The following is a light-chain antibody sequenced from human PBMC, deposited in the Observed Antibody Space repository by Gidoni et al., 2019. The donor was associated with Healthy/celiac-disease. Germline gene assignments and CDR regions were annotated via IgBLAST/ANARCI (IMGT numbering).Light chain of an antibody. CDR3: QQYNNWPTWT. Sequence: EIVMTQSPSTLSVSPGERATLSCRASQSVSSNLPWYQQKHGQAPRPLIYGASTRATGIPARFSGSGSGTEFTLTISSLQSEDFAVYYCQQYNNWPTWTFGQGTKVEIK. V-gene: IGKV3-15*01. CDR1: QSVSSN. CDR2: GAS. J-gene: IGKJ1*01.